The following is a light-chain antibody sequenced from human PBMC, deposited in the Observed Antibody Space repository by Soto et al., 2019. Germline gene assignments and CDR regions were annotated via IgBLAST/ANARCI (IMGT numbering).Light chain of an antibody. CDR1: SSNIGAGYD. CDR2: RSS. J-gene: IGLJ2*01. V-gene: IGLV1-40*01. Sequence: QSGLTQPPSVSGAPGQRVTIACTGSSSNIGAGYDVHWYRHFPGVAPKLLLFRSSHRPSGVPDRFSGFTSGTSASLAITGLQPDDEAIYYCQSFDSGLVGLIFGAGTKLTVL. CDR3: QSFDSGLVGLI.